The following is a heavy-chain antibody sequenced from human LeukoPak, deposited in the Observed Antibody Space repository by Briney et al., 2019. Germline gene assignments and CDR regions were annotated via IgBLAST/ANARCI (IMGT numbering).Heavy chain of an antibody. CDR3: AREALNMYYGMDV. CDR2: ISSSSTYI. J-gene: IGHJ6*02. V-gene: IGHV3-21*01. D-gene: IGHD1/OR15-1a*01. Sequence: PGGSLRLSCAASGFTFSSYWMNWVRQAPGKGLEWVSSISSSSTYIYYADSVKGRFTISRDNAKNSLSLQMNSLRAEDTAVYYCAREALNMYYGMDVWGQGTTVTVSS. CDR1: GFTFSSYW.